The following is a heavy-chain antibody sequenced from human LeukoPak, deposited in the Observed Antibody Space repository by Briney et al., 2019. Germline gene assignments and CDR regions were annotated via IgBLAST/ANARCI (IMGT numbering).Heavy chain of an antibody. CDR3: ARGVDTAMVGWFDP. Sequence: ASVKVSCKASGYTFTSYGISWVRQAPGQGLEWMGWINPNSGGTNYAQKFQGRVTMTRDTSISTAYMELSRLRSDDTAVYYCARGVDTAMVGWFDPWGQGTLVTVSS. D-gene: IGHD5-18*01. V-gene: IGHV1-2*02. CDR1: GYTFTSYG. CDR2: INPNSGGT. J-gene: IGHJ5*02.